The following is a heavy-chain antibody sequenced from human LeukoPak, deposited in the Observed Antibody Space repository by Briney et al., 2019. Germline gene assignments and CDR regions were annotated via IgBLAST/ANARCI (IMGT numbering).Heavy chain of an antibody. CDR3: ARGLYDSSGYYYADAFDI. CDR1: GGSISSGGYY. D-gene: IGHD3-22*01. CDR2: IYYSGST. Sequence: SETLSLTCTVSGGSISSGGYYWSWIRQHPGKGLEWIGYIYYSGSTYCNPSLKSRVTISVDTSKNQFSLKLSSVTAADTAVYYCARGLYDSSGYYYADAFDIWGQGTMVTVSS. V-gene: IGHV4-31*03. J-gene: IGHJ3*02.